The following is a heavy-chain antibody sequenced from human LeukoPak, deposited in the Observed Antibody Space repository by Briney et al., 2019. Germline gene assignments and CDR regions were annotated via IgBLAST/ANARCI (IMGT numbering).Heavy chain of an antibody. CDR1: GGSINNGGYY. J-gene: IGHJ4*02. Sequence: SQTLSLTCTVSGGSINNGGYYWSWIRQHPGKGLEWIGYIYYSGSTYYNPSLKSRVTISVDTSKNQFSLKLSSVTAADTAVYYCARDPIAAAAFDYWGQGTLVTVSS. CDR3: ARDPIAAAAFDY. CDR2: IYYSGST. D-gene: IGHD6-13*01. V-gene: IGHV4-31*03.